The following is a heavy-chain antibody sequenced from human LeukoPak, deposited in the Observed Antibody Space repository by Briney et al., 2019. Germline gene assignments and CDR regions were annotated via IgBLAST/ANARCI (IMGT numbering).Heavy chain of an antibody. D-gene: IGHD3-10*01. CDR1: GFTFSDYY. CDR3: ARDRGVTMVRGVIIYDY. CDR2: ISSSSYT. J-gene: IGHJ4*02. Sequence: PGGSLRLSCAASGFTFSDYYMSWIRQAPGKGLEWVSYISSSSYTNYADSVKGRFTISRDNAKNSLYLQMNSLRAEDTAVYYCARDRGVTMVRGVIIYDYWGQGTLVTVSS. V-gene: IGHV3-11*06.